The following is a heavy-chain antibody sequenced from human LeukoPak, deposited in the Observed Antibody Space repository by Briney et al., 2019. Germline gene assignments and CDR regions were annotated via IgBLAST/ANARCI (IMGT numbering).Heavy chain of an antibody. CDR3: ARGYCGGDCFLGYMDV. D-gene: IGHD2-21*02. CDR2: ISAYNGNT. Sequence: ASVKVSCQASGYTFTSYGISWVRQAPGQGLEWMGWISAYNGNTHYPQKLQGRVTMTTDTSTSTAYMELRSLRSDDTAVYYCARGYCGGDCFLGYMDVWGKGTTVTVAS. J-gene: IGHJ6*03. V-gene: IGHV1-18*01. CDR1: GYTFTSYG.